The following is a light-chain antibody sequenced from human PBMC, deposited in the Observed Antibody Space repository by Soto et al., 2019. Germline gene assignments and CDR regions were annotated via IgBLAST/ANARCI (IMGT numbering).Light chain of an antibody. CDR2: GTS. CDR3: HQYGISPPRT. CDR1: QSVSSY. V-gene: IGKV3-20*01. Sequence: PGERATLSCRASQSVSSYLAWYQQKPGQAPRLLIYGTSSRATGIPDRFSGSGSGTDFTLTITRLEPEDFAVYYCHQYGISPPRTFGQGTKVDIK. J-gene: IGKJ1*01.